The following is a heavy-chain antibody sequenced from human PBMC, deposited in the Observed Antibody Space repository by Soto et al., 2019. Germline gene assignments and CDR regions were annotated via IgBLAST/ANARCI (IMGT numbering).Heavy chain of an antibody. CDR2: FLPMSGST. Sequence: QVQLVQSGAEVMKPGSSVKVSCKTSGVVISKYSFNWVRHAPGQGLAWMGGFLPMSGSTDYAKKFQGRLTITADRATSTVYMELSRLRSDATANYYWATIRVGGGPLRLVDWGQGMLISVSS. CDR1: GVVISKYS. CDR3: ATIRVGGGPLRLVD. D-gene: IGHD4-17*01. V-gene: IGHV1-69*06. J-gene: IGHJ4*01.